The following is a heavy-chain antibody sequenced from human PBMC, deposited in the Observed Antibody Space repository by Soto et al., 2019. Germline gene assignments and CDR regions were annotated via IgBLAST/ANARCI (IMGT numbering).Heavy chain of an antibody. D-gene: IGHD2-15*01. V-gene: IGHV3-23*01. Sequence: EVQLLESGGGLVQPGGSLRLSCAASGFTFSSYAMSWVCQAPGKGLEWVSAISGSGGSTYYADSVKGRFTISRDNSKNTMYPQKNRLKAEDPAVYYSAKDELGYCSGGSCYPGSDYWGQGNLVTVSS. J-gene: IGHJ4*02. CDR1: GFTFSSYA. CDR2: ISGSGGST. CDR3: AKDELGYCSGGSCYPGSDY.